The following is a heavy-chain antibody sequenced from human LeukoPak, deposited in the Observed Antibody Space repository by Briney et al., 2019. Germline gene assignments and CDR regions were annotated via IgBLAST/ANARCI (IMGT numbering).Heavy chain of an antibody. V-gene: IGHV6-1*01. CDR1: GDSVSSNSAA. D-gene: IGHD2-15*01. J-gene: IGHJ4*02. Sequence: SQTLSLTCAISGDSVSSNSAAWNWIRQSPSRGLEWLGRTYYRSKWYNDYALSMRGRVTINSDTSKNQFSLQLTSVTPEDTAVYYCARTYCSGNTCSVTFDHWGQGTLVTVSS. CDR2: TYYRSKWYN. CDR3: ARTYCSGNTCSVTFDH.